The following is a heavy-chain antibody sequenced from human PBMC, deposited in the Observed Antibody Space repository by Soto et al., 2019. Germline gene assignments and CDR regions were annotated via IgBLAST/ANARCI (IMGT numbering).Heavy chain of an antibody. CDR1: GGSFSGYY. V-gene: IGHV4-34*01. CDR2: INHSGST. CDR3: ARRRGARGANWYFDL. Sequence: VQLQQWGAGLLKPSETLSLTCAVYGGSFSGYYWSWIRQPPGKGLEWIGEINHSGSTNYNPSLKSRVTISVDTSKNQFSLKLSSVTAADTAVYYCARRRGARGANWYFDLWGRGTLVTVSS. D-gene: IGHD3-10*01. J-gene: IGHJ2*01.